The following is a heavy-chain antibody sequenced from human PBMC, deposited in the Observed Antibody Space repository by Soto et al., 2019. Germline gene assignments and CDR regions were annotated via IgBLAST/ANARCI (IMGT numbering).Heavy chain of an antibody. Sequence: GASVKISCKAPGDTFTSYYMHWVRQAPGQGLEWMGWISAYNGNTNYAQKLQGRVTMTSDTSTSTAYMELRSLRSDDTAVYYCARDTYYYDSSGYPAKYNGMDVWGQGTTVTVSS. D-gene: IGHD3-22*01. CDR1: GDTFTSYY. J-gene: IGHJ6*02. CDR2: ISAYNGNT. V-gene: IGHV1-18*04. CDR3: ARDTYYYDSSGYPAKYNGMDV.